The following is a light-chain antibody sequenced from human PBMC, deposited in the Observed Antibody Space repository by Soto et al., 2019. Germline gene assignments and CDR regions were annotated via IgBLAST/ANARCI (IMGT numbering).Light chain of an antibody. CDR3: QKYNSASWT. Sequence: DIQVTQSPSSLSASVGDRVTITFRASQGIINYLAWYQQKPGTVPKLLISDASTLQRGVPSRFSGGGSGTDFTLTISSLQPDDVATYYCQKYNSASWTFGQGTKVDIK. CDR2: DAS. CDR1: QGIINY. V-gene: IGKV1-27*01. J-gene: IGKJ1*01.